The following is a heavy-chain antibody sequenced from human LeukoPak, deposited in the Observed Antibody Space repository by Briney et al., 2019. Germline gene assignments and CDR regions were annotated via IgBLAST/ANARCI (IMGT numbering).Heavy chain of an antibody. CDR1: GFTFSGYS. V-gene: IGHV3-48*01. J-gene: IGHJ4*02. Sequence: PGGSLRLSCAASGFTFSGYSMNGVRQTPGKGLEWLSFIGGSGSTMYYADSVKGRFTISRDNAKSSLYLQMDSLRVEDTALYYCARDKTSGFKNDFDSWGQGTLVTVSP. D-gene: IGHD6-19*01. CDR2: IGGSGSTM. CDR3: ARDKTSGFKNDFDS.